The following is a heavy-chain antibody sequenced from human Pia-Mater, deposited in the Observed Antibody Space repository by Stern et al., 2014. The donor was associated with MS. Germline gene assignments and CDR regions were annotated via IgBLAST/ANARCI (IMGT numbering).Heavy chain of an antibody. CDR3: ARRAAADNPYWHFDL. D-gene: IGHD6-13*01. CDR1: GFTFTSYW. CDR2: VSPGDSDT. V-gene: IGHV5-51*01. Sequence: EVQLLESGAEVKKPGESLKISCKASGFTFTSYWIAWVRQMPGKGLEWMGVVSPGDSDTRYSPSVQGQVTISVDKSITTAYLQWSSLKASDTAIYFCARRAAADNPYWHFDLWGRGTLVTVSS. J-gene: IGHJ2*01.